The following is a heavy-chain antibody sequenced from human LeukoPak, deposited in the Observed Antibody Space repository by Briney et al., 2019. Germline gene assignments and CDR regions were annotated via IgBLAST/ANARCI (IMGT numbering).Heavy chain of an antibody. J-gene: IGHJ5*02. CDR1: GYSFIDYW. CDR3: ACRMFASNWFQP. Sequence: PRDSLKISCQGSGYSFIDYWIGWVRQMPGKGLEWMAVIYPGDSRTRYNPSFQGQVTISADKSINTAYLEWNSLKASDTALYYCACRMFASNWFQPWGQGTLVTVSS. V-gene: IGHV5-51*01. CDR2: IYPGDSRT. D-gene: IGHD3-10*02.